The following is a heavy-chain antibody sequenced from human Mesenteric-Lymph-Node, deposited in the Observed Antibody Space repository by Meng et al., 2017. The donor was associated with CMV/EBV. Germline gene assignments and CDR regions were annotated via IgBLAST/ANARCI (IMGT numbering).Heavy chain of an antibody. J-gene: IGHJ4*02. Sequence: AEPLSLTCAASGFTLSTYSMNWVRHAPGKGLGWVSSISSSSSYIYYADSVRGRFTISRDKAKTSLYLQMNSLRAENTAVYFCARGPSIAILAVHDFWGQGTLVTVSS. CDR3: ARGPSIAILAVHDF. CDR1: GFTLSTYS. CDR2: ISSSSSYI. D-gene: IGHD3-3*01. V-gene: IGHV3-21*01.